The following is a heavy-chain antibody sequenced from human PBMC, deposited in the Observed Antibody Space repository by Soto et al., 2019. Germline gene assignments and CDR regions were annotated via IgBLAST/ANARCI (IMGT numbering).Heavy chain of an antibody. CDR1: GFTLSNYG. V-gene: IGHV3-33*01. D-gene: IGHD3-10*01. CDR2: IWYEGTTK. Sequence: GGSLRLSCVAAGFTLSNYGMHWVRQAPGKGLEWIALIWYEGTTKYSTDSMKGRFSISRDQSKSTLYLQVNSLRAEDTATYYCARDVGSSGSSRWFDTWGQGTLVTVSS. J-gene: IGHJ5*02. CDR3: ARDVGSSGSSRWFDT.